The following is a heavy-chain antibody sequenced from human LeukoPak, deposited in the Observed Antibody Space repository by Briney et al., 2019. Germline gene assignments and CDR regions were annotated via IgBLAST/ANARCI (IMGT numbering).Heavy chain of an antibody. D-gene: IGHD5-12*01. V-gene: IGHV3-21*06. CDR2: ISSSSRYI. J-gene: IGHJ4*02. Sequence: GGSLRLSCAASGFTFSTYTMNWVRQAPGKGLEWVSSISSSSRYIYYADSVKGRFTISRDNAKNSLSLQLNSLRAEDTAVYYCTRDRIVASIIGYYFDSWGQETLVTVSS. CDR3: TRDRIVASIIGYYFDS. CDR1: GFTFSTYT.